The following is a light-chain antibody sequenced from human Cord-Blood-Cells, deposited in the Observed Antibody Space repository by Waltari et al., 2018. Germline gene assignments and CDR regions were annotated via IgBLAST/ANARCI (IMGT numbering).Light chain of an antibody. V-gene: IGKV3-15*01. Sequence: EIVMTQSPATLSVSPGERATLSCRASQSVSSNLAWYQQKPGQAPRLLIYGASTRATGIPARFSGSWSGTEFTLTISSMQSEDFAVYYCQQYNNWPPFTFGPGNKVDIK. J-gene: IGKJ3*01. CDR1: QSVSSN. CDR2: GAS. CDR3: QQYNNWPPFT.